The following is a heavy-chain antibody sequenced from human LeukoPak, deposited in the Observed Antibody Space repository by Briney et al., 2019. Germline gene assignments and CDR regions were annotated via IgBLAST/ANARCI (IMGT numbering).Heavy chain of an antibody. Sequence: GGSLRLSCAASGFTFDDYGMSWVRQPPGKGLEWVSGINWNGDSTGYADSVKGRFTISRDNAKNSLYLQMNSLRAEDTALYYCARGPYYYYYMDVWGKGTTVTVSS. V-gene: IGHV3-20*04. CDR3: ARGPYYYYYMDV. CDR2: INWNGDST. J-gene: IGHJ6*03. CDR1: GFTFDDYG.